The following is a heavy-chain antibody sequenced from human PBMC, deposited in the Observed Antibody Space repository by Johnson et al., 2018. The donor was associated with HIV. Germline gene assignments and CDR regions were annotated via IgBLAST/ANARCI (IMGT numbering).Heavy chain of an antibody. V-gene: IGHV3-30-3*01. J-gene: IGHJ3*02. CDR3: ARDRRLADAFDS. Sequence: QMQLVESGGGVVQPGRSLRLSCAASGFTFSSYAMHWVRQAPGKGLEWVAVISYDGSNKYYADSVKGRFTISRDNSKNTLYLQMNSLRAEDTAVYYCARDRRLADAFDSWGQGTMVTVSS. CDR2: ISYDGSNK. CDR1: GFTFSSYA. D-gene: IGHD5-12*01.